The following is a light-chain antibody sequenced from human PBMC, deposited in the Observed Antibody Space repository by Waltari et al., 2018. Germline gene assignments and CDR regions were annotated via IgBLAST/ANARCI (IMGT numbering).Light chain of an antibody. CDR2: GNS. CDR3: QSYDSSLSGGV. Sequence: QSVLTQPPSVSVAPGQRVTIPLPGISCNLGAGYSVHSYQQLPGTAPKLLIYGNSNRPSGVPDRFSGSKSGTSASLAITGLQAEDEADYYCQSYDSSLSGGVFGGGTKLTVL. V-gene: IGLV1-40*01. CDR1: SCNLGAGYS. J-gene: IGLJ2*01.